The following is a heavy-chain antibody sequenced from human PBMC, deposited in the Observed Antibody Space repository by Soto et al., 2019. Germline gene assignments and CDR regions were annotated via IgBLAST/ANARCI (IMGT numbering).Heavy chain of an antibody. J-gene: IGHJ4*02. CDR2: ISYDGSNK. CDR1: GFTFSSYG. V-gene: IGHV3-30*18. Sequence: GGSLRLSCAASGFTFSSYGMHWVRQAPGKGLEWVAVISYDGSNKYYADSVKGRFTISRDNSKNTLYLQMNSLRAEDTAVYYCAKSYYYDSSGYYSPDYFDYWGQGTLVTVSS. D-gene: IGHD3-22*01. CDR3: AKSYYYDSSGYYSPDYFDY.